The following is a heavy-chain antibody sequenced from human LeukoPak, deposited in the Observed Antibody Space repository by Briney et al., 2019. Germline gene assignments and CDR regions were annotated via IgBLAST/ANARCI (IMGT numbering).Heavy chain of an antibody. CDR2: IYYSGST. J-gene: IGHJ4*02. Sequence: SETLSLTCTVSGGSISSYYWSRIRQPPGKGLEWIGYIYYSGSTNYNPSLKSRVTISVDTSKNQFSLKLSSVTAADTAVYYCARFRYYDSSGYYGPRFDYWGQGTLVTVSS. CDR3: ARFRYYDSSGYYGPRFDY. V-gene: IGHV4-59*01. CDR1: GGSISSYY. D-gene: IGHD3-22*01.